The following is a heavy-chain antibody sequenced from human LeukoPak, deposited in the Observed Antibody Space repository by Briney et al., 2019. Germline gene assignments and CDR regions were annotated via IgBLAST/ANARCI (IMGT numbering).Heavy chain of an antibody. CDR3: AKGGNKYSDFWIEY. CDR1: GFSFDDYA. J-gene: IGHJ4*02. CDR2: ISWNSGSI. D-gene: IGHD3-3*01. Sequence: GGSLRLSCAASGFSFDDYAIHWVRQGPGKGLEWVAGISWNSGSIGYADSVKGRFTISRDNAKNSLFLQMNSLRVEDTALYYCAKGGNKYSDFWIEYWGQGTLVTVSS. V-gene: IGHV3-9*01.